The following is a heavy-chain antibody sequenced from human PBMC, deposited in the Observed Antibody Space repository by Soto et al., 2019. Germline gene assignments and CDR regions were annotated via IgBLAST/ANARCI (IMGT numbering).Heavy chain of an antibody. D-gene: IGHD2-2*01. V-gene: IGHV1-69*01. Sequence: SVKVSCKASGGTFSSYAISWVRQAPGQGLEWMGGIIPIFGTANYAQKFQGRVTITADESTSTAYMELSSLRSEDTAVYYCARAIVLVPAAISYWFDPWGQGTLVTVSS. CDR2: IIPIFGTA. CDR1: GGTFSSYA. CDR3: ARAIVLVPAAISYWFDP. J-gene: IGHJ5*02.